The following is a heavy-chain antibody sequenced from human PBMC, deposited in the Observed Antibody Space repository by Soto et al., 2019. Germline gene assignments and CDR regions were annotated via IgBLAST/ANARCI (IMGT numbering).Heavy chain of an antibody. Sequence: EVQLLESGGGLAQVGGSLRLSCVASGFTFKNHAMSWVRQAPGRGLEWVSSIRATGTTTHYADFVQGRFIISRDNSQNTLYLQMDSLRAEDTALYYCAKEMEDIAAVTPAASAYFRYGMDVWGQGTAVTVAS. J-gene: IGHJ6*02. D-gene: IGHD2-2*01. CDR3: AKEMEDIAAVTPAASAYFRYGMDV. CDR1: GFTFKNHA. V-gene: IGHV3-23*01. CDR2: IRATGTTT.